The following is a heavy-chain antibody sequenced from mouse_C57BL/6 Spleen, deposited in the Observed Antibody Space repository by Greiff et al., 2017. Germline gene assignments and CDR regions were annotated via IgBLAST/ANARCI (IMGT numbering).Heavy chain of an antibody. CDR3: ARSDGYLWFAY. CDR2: ISSGSSTI. CDR1: GFTFSDYG. Sequence: DVKLVESGGGLVKPGGSLKLSCAASGFTFSDYGMHWVRQAPEKGLEWVAYISSGSSTIYYADTVKGRFTISRDNAKNTLFLQMTSLRSEDTAMYYCARSDGYLWFAYWCQGTLVTVSA. D-gene: IGHD2-3*01. J-gene: IGHJ3*01. V-gene: IGHV5-17*01.